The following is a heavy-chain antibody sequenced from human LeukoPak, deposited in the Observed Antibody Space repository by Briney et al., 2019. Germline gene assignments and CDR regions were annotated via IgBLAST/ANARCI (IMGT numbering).Heavy chain of an antibody. Sequence: SETLSLTCTVSGGSISSYYWRWIRQPPGKGLEWIGYIYYSGSTNYNPSLKSRVTISVDTSKNQFSLKLSSVTAADTAVYYCARDGGYSYGFDYYYYMDVWGKGTTVTVSS. D-gene: IGHD5-18*01. J-gene: IGHJ6*03. V-gene: IGHV4-59*01. CDR3: ARDGGYSYGFDYYYYMDV. CDR1: GGSISSYY. CDR2: IYYSGST.